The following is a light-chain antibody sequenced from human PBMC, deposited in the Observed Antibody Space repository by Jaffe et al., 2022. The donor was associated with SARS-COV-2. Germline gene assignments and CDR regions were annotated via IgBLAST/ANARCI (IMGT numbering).Light chain of an antibody. CDR1: SSDVGAYFY. CDR2: DVS. CDR3: CSYAASNTWV. J-gene: IGLJ3*02. V-gene: IGLV2-11*01. Sequence: QSALTQPRSVSGSPGQSVTISCAGSSSDVGAYFYVSWYQQHPGKVPQLIIYDVSKRPSGVPDRFSGSKSGNTASLTISGLQAEDEADFFCCSYAASNTWVFGGGTKLTVL.